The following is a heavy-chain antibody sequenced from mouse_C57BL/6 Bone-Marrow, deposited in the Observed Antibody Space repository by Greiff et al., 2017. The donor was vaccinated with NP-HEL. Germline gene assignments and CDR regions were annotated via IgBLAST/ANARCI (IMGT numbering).Heavy chain of an antibody. D-gene: IGHD3-3*01. Sequence: QVQLQQPGAELVLPGASVKLSCKASGYTFTSYWMHWVKQRPGQGLEWIGEIGPSASYTNSNQKFTGKSTLTVYKDASTADMQLSSLTSEDSAVDYCAREGRLSILYYFDYWGQGTTLTVSA. J-gene: IGHJ2*01. CDR1: GYTFTSYW. CDR2: IGPSASYT. V-gene: IGHV1-69*01. CDR3: AREGRLSILYYFDY.